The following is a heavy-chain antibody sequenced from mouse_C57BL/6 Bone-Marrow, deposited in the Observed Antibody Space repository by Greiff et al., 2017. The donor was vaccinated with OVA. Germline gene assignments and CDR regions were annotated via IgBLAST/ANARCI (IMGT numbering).Heavy chain of an antibody. CDR2: INPNNGGT. CDR3: ARSTTVVEY. Sequence: EVQLQQSGPELVKPGASVKISCKASGYTFTDYYMNWVKQSHGKSLEWIGDINPNNGGTSYNQKFKGKATLTVDTSSSTAYMELRSLTSEDSAVYYCARSTTVVEYWGQGTTLTVSS. D-gene: IGHD1-1*01. J-gene: IGHJ2*01. CDR1: GYTFTDYY. V-gene: IGHV1-26*01.